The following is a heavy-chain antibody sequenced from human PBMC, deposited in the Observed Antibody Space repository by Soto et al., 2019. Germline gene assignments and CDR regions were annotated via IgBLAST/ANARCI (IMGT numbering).Heavy chain of an antibody. CDR1: GDSVSSNSAA. J-gene: IGHJ3*02. CDR2: TYYRSKWYN. V-gene: IGHV6-1*01. CDR3: ARGSGTIYRQAFDI. Sequence: SQTLSLTCAISGDSVSSNSAAWNWIRQSPSRGLEWLGRTYYRSKWYNDYAVSVKSRITINPDTSKNQFSLQLNSVTPEDAAVYYCARGSGTIYRQAFDIWGQGTMVTVSS. D-gene: IGHD3-10*01.